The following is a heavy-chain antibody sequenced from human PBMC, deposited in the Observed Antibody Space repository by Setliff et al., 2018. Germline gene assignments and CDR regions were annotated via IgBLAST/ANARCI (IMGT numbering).Heavy chain of an antibody. J-gene: IGHJ3*02. Sequence: GGSLRLSCAASGFTFSNYEMNWVRQAPGKGLEWVAFIRRSSGSDTYYADSVKGRFTISRDNSKNTLYLQMNSLRAEDTAVYYCASYCSGGSCYSWGAFDIWGQGTMVTVSS. CDR3: ASYCSGGSCYSWGAFDI. D-gene: IGHD2-15*01. CDR2: IRRSSGSDT. CDR1: GFTFSNYE. V-gene: IGHV3-48*03.